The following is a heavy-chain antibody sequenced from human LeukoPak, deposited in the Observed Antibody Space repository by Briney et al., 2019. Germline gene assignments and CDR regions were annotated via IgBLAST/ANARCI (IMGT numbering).Heavy chain of an antibody. Sequence: ASVKVSCKASGYTLTELSMHWVRQAPGKGLEWMGGFDPEDGETIYAQKFQGRGTITEDTATDTAYMELSSLGSEDTAVYYCATDASVGGGGDYWGQGTLVTVSS. J-gene: IGHJ4*02. CDR2: FDPEDGET. CDR1: GYTLTELS. CDR3: ATDASVGGGGDY. D-gene: IGHD1-26*01. V-gene: IGHV1-24*01.